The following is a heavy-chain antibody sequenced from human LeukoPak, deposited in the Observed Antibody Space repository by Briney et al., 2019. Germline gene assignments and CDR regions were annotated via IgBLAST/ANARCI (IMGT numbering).Heavy chain of an antibody. CDR1: GLTFSGYA. CDR2: TSYDGSKK. Sequence: GGSLRLSCAVSGLTFSGYAMHWVRQAPGKGLEWVAATSYDGSKKYNADSVKGRFTISRDNSKNTLYLQMNSLRAEDTAVYYCAKALIGYCSSFSCYDIDYWGQGTLVTVSS. V-gene: IGHV3-30*18. J-gene: IGHJ4*02. D-gene: IGHD2-2*01. CDR3: AKALIGYCSSFSCYDIDY.